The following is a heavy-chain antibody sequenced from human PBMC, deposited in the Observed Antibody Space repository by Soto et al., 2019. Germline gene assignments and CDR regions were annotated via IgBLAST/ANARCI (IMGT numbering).Heavy chain of an antibody. CDR2: IYASGNT. D-gene: IGHD6-13*01. CDR1: GASISNYY. J-gene: IGHJ4*02. V-gene: IGHV4-4*07. CDR3: ARESRSAAGTVEY. Sequence: QVQLQESGPGLVKPSETLSLTCTVSGASISNYYWSWIRQPAGKGLEWIGRIYASGNTNYNPSLKSRVTMSVDTSKNQFPLSLNSVTAADPAVYYCARESRSAAGTVEYWGQGSLVTVSS.